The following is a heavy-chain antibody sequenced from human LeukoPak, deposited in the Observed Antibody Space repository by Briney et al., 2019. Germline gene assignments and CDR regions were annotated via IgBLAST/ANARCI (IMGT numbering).Heavy chain of an antibody. CDR1: GGSISSYY. Sequence: SETLSLTCTVSGGSISSYYWSWIRQPPGKGLEWIGYIYYSGYTNYNPSLKSRVTISVDTSKNQFSLKLSSVTAADTAVYYCASTTMVRGTYYMDIWGKGTTVTISS. CDR2: IYYSGYT. CDR3: ASTTMVRGTYYMDI. V-gene: IGHV4-59*01. J-gene: IGHJ6*03. D-gene: IGHD3-10*01.